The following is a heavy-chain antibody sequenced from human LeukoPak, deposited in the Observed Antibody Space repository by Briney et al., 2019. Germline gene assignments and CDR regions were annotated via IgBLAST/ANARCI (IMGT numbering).Heavy chain of an antibody. CDR2: ISAYNGNT. V-gene: IGHV1-18*01. D-gene: IGHD2-15*01. J-gene: IGHJ6*02. Sequence: ASVKVSCKASGGTFSSYAISWVRQAPGQGLEWMGWISAYNGNTNYAQKLQGRVTMTTDTSTSTAYMELRSLRSDDTAVYYCAREREWWSHYYYGMDVWGQGTTVTVSS. CDR3: AREREWWSHYYYGMDV. CDR1: GGTFSSYA.